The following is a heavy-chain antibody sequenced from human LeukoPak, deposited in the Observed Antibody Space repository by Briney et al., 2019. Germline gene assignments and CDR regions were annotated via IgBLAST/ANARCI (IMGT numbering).Heavy chain of an antibody. CDR3: ARDLGGSDYFDY. D-gene: IGHD2-15*01. V-gene: IGHV3-21*01. Sequence: PGGSLRLSCAASGFTFSSYSMNWVRQAPGKGLEWVSSISSSSSYIYYADSVKGRFTISRDNAKNSLYLQMNSLRAEDTAVYYCARDLGGSDYFDYWGQGTLVTVSS. CDR2: ISSSSSYI. J-gene: IGHJ4*02. CDR1: GFTFSSYS.